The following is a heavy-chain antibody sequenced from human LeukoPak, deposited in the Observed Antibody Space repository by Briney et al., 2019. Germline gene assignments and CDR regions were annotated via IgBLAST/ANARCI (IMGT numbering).Heavy chain of an antibody. CDR2: IIPIFGTA. D-gene: IGHD3-10*01. V-gene: IGHV1-69*13. J-gene: IGHJ4*02. CDR1: GGTFSSYA. Sequence: ASVKVSCKASGGTFSSYAISWVRQAPGQGLEWMGGIIPIFGTANYARKFQGRVTITADESTSTAYMELSSLRSEDTAVYYCAREWRFGRGYFDYWGQGTLVTVSS. CDR3: AREWRFGRGYFDY.